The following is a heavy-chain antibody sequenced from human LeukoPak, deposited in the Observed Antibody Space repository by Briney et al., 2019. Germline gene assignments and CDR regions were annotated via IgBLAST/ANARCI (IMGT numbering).Heavy chain of an antibody. J-gene: IGHJ6*02. Sequence: PGGSLRLSCAASGFTFSSYSMNWVRQAPGKGLEWVSSISSSSSYIYYADSVKGRFTISRDNAKNSLYLQMNSLRAEDTAVYYCARGIIGDQGDGMDVWGQGTTVTVSS. V-gene: IGHV3-21*01. CDR3: ARGIIGDQGDGMDV. CDR2: ISSSSSYI. D-gene: IGHD7-27*01. CDR1: GFTFSSYS.